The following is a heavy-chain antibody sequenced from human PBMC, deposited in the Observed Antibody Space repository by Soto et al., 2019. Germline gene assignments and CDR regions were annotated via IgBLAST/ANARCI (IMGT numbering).Heavy chain of an antibody. Sequence: PSETLSLTCTVSGGSISSYYWSWIRQPPGKGLEWIGYIYYSGSTNYNPSLKSRVTISVDTSKNQFSLKLSSVIAADTAVYYCVRLTGYYDFWSGYQYYYYMDVWGKGTTVTVSS. CDR3: VRLTGYYDFWSGYQYYYYMDV. V-gene: IGHV4-59*08. D-gene: IGHD3-3*01. J-gene: IGHJ6*03. CDR1: GGSISSYY. CDR2: IYYSGST.